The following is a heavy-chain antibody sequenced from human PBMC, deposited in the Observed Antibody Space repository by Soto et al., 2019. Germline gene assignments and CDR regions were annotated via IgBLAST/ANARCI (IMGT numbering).Heavy chain of an antibody. CDR3: AKEEGDIVVVVAATQVY. CDR1: GFTFSSYA. CDR2: ISGSGGST. D-gene: IGHD2-15*01. J-gene: IGHJ4*02. V-gene: IGHV3-23*01. Sequence: EVQLLESGGGLVQPGGSLRLSCAASGFTFSSYAMSWVRQAPGKGLEWVSAISGSGGSTYYADSVKGRFTISRDNSKNTLYLQMNSLRAEDTAVYYCAKEEGDIVVVVAATQVYWGQGTLVTVSS.